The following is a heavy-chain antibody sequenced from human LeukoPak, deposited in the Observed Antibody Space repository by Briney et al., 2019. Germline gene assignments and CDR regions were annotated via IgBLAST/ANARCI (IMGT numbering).Heavy chain of an antibody. CDR1: GFTFSSYW. D-gene: IGHD4-17*01. V-gene: IGHV3-74*01. CDR3: ARDYGLDY. J-gene: IGHJ4*02. Sequence: PGGSLRPSCAASGFTFSSYWMYWVRQALGKGLVWVSRINSDGSTTVYADSMKGRFTISRDNAKNTLYLQMSSLRADDTAVYYCARDYGLDYWGQGTLVTVSS. CDR2: INSDGSTT.